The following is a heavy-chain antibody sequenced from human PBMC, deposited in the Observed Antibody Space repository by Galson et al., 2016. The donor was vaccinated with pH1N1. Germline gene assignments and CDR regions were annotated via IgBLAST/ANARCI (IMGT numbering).Heavy chain of an antibody. CDR3: ATEYRGGYYVPRYFDL. CDR1: GYTLSELA. D-gene: IGHD6-25*01. J-gene: IGHJ2*01. Sequence: SVKVSCKVSGYTLSELAIHWVRQTPGKGLEWMGGFDPEDDKPFYAQTFEGRVTMTQDTSTDTAYMQLSSLTSDDAAVYYCATEYRGGYYVPRYFDLWGLGTLVSVFS. V-gene: IGHV1-24*01. CDR2: FDPEDDKP.